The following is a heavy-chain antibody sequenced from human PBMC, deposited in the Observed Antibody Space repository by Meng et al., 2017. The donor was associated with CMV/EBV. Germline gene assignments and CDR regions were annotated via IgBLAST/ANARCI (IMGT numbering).Heavy chain of an antibody. V-gene: IGHV1/OR15-2*02. CDR1: GYTFTGYY. CDR2: INTANGAP. CDR3: ARRRGVYHFLEGGGDAYFDY. Sequence: ASVKVSCKASGYTFTGYYMHWMRQAPGQGLEWMGWINTANGAPRYAQRFQGRVTMTTDKSTATSYMELRSLTSDDTAVYYCARRRGVYHFLEGGGDAYFDYWGQGTPVTVSS. J-gene: IGHJ4*02. D-gene: IGHD3-16*01.